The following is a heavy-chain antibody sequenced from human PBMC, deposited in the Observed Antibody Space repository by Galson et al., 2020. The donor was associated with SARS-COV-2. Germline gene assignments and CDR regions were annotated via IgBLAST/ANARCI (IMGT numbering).Heavy chain of an antibody. CDR1: GYTLTELY. J-gene: IGHJ5*02. V-gene: IGHV1-24*01. Sequence: ASVKVSCKVSGYTLTELYMHWVRQAPGKGLEWMGGFDPEDGETIYAQKFQGRVTMTEDTSTDTAYMELSSLRSEDTAVYYCATAASVGAPNWFDPWGQGTLVTVSS. CDR2: FDPEDGET. CDR3: ATAASVGAPNWFDP. D-gene: IGHD1-26*01.